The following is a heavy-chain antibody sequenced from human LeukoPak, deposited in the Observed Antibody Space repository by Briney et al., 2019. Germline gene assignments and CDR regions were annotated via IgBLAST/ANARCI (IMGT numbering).Heavy chain of an antibody. V-gene: IGHV4-34*01. D-gene: IGHD6-13*01. CDR1: RGSFSVYY. CDR2: INHSGST. CDR3: ARGSRSYSSSSTYAFDI. Sequence: TLCLSCAVYRGSFSVYYCTWIRQPPGKGLEWIGEINHSGSTNYNPSLKRRVTISVDTSKKQFSLKLGSVTAADTAVYYCARGSRSYSSSSTYAFDIWGQGKTVPVSS. J-gene: IGHJ3*02.